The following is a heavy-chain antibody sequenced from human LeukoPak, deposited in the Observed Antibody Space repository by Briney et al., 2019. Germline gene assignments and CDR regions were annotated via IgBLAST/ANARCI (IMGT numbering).Heavy chain of an antibody. CDR3: ARFYGPEWYFDY. J-gene: IGHJ4*02. V-gene: IGHV1-18*01. CDR2: ISAYNGNT. Sequence: ASVKVSCKASGYTFTSYGISWVRQAPGQGLEWMGWISAYNGNTNYAQKLQGRVTMTTDTSTSTAYVELRSLRSDDTAVYYCARFYGPEWYFDYWGQGTLVTVSS. D-gene: IGHD3-10*01. CDR1: GYTFTSYG.